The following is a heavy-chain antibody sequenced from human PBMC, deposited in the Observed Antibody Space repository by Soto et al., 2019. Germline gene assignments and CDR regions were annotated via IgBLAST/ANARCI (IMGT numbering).Heavy chain of an antibody. V-gene: IGHV5-10-1*01. D-gene: IGHD5-12*01. CDR2: IDPSDSYT. CDR3: ARRAMATRRGYNGMDV. J-gene: IGHJ6*02. CDR1: GYSFTSYW. Sequence: EVQLVQSGAEVKKPGESLRISCKGSGYSFTSYWISWVRQMPGKGLEWMGRIDPSDSYTNYSPSFQGHVTISADKSISTASLQWSSLKASDTAMYYCARRAMATRRGYNGMDVWGQGTTVTVSS.